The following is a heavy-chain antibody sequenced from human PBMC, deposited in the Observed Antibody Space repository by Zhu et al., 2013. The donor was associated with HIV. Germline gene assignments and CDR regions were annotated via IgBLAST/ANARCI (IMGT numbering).Heavy chain of an antibody. CDR3: ARGSRGAHAFDI. CDR2: ISVYNGNT. CDR1: GYTYSSYG. V-gene: IGHV1-18*01. Sequence: QAQLVQSGTEVKKPGASVKVSCKASGYTYSSYGISWVRQAPGQGLEWMGWISVYNGNTNYAQKFQGRVTMTTDTSTNTAYMELRSLRSDDTAVYYCARGSRGAHAFDIWGQGTMVTVSS. J-gene: IGHJ3*02. D-gene: IGHD1-26*01.